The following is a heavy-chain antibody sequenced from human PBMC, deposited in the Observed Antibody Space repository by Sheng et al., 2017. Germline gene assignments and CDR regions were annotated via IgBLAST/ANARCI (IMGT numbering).Heavy chain of an antibody. CDR3: ARSVSYYYYMDV. V-gene: IGHV3-33*01. J-gene: IGHJ6*03. Sequence: QVQLVESGGGVVQPGRSLRLSCAASGFTFKNYGIHWVRQAPGKGLEWVAVIWSDGFNKYYADSVKGRFTISRDDSMNTLYLQINSLGAEDTAVYYCARSVSYYYYMDVWGQGTTVTVSS. CDR1: GFTFKNYG. CDR2: IWSDGFNK.